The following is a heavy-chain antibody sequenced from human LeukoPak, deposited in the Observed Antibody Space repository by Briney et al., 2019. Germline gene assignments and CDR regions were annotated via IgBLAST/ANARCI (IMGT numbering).Heavy chain of an antibody. CDR1: GYTFANYG. CDR3: ARDTFAAAGTSYFDY. Sequence: ASVKVSCKASGYTFANYGLSWVRQAPGQGLEWVGWISAYNGNTNYAQRFQGRVTMTTDTSTSTAYMELRSLRSDDTAVYYCARDTFAAAGTSYFDYWGQGTLVTVSS. D-gene: IGHD6-13*01. J-gene: IGHJ4*02. CDR2: ISAYNGNT. V-gene: IGHV1-18*01.